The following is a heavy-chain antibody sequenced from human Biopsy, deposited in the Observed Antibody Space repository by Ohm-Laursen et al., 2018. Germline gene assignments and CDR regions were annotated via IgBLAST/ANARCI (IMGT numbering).Heavy chain of an antibody. CDR3: ARDPIVGSKADGMDV. CDR1: GFTFSVYA. CDR2: IWYDGSSK. Sequence: SLRLFCAASGFTFSVYAMHWVRQAPGKGLEWVAIIWYDGSSKYYADSVKGRFTISRDNSKNTVYLQMNSLRVEDTAVYYCARDPIVGSKADGMDVWGQGTTVTVSS. D-gene: IGHD1-26*01. J-gene: IGHJ6*02. V-gene: IGHV3-33*01.